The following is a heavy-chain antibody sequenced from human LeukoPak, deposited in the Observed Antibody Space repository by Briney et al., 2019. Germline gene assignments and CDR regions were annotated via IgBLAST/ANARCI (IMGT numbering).Heavy chain of an antibody. J-gene: IGHJ4*02. CDR1: GFTFSTYN. Sequence: GGSLRLSCAASGFTFSTYNMTWVRQAPGKGLEWVSSITTSSAYMYYADSVKGRFTISRDNAKNSLYLQMNNLRAEDTGVYYCARDPGKDDYWGQGTLVTVSS. CDR3: ARDPGKDDY. CDR2: ITTSSAYM. V-gene: IGHV3-21*01.